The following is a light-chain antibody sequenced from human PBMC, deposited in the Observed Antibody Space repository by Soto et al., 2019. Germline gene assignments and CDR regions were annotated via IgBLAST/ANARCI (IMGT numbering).Light chain of an antibody. CDR3: SSYTGTYTYV. V-gene: IGLV2-14*01. J-gene: IGLJ1*01. Sequence: QSVLTQPASVSGSPGQSITISCTVTRNDIGDYSFVSWYQQHPGKVPKLLIYEVSDRPSGISSRFSGSKSGNTASLTISGLQAEDEAHYYCSSYTGTYTYVFGTGTKVTVL. CDR1: RNDIGDYSF. CDR2: EVS.